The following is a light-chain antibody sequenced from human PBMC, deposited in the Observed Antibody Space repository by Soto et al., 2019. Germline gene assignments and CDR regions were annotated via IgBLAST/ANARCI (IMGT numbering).Light chain of an antibody. Sequence: VLTQSPATLSLSPRERATLSRWASQSVSSTYLAWYKQQPGQAPRLFMSGTSNRATGTPDRFSGSGSGTEFTLTTSRLEPEDFEVYYCQQYGSPPITFGQGTRLEIK. V-gene: IGKV3-20*01. CDR1: QSVSSTY. CDR2: GTS. J-gene: IGKJ5*01. CDR3: QQYGSPPIT.